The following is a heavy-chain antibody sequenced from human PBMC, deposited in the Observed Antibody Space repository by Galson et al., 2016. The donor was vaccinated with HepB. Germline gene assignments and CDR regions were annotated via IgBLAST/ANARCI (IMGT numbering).Heavy chain of an antibody. Sequence: SLRLSCAASGFTFSTYTLNWVRQAPGKGLECVSSIKNSNSDVYYEDSVKGRFTISRDNAENSLYLQMDSLTAEDTAMYYCARARIAALGTGAFDMWGQGTMVTVSS. D-gene: IGHD6-13*01. CDR1: GFTFSTYT. J-gene: IGHJ3*02. V-gene: IGHV3-21*01. CDR2: IKNSNSDV. CDR3: ARARIAALGTGAFDM.